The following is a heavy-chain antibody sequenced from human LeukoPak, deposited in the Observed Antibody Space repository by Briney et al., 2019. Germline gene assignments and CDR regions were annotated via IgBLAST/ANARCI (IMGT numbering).Heavy chain of an antibody. CDR3: IAVAAYYYYYMDV. J-gene: IGHJ6*03. V-gene: IGHV4-39*01. D-gene: IGHD6-19*01. Sequence: SETLSLTCTVSGGSISSSSHYWGWIRQPPGKGLEWIGSIYYSGSTYYNPSLKSRVTISVDTSKNQFSLKLSSVTAADTAVYYSIAVAAYYYYYMDVWGKGTTVTISS. CDR1: GGSISSSSHY. CDR2: IYYSGST.